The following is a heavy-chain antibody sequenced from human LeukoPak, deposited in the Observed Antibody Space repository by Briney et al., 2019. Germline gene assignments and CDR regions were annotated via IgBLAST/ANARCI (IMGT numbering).Heavy chain of an antibody. CDR3: VKGRISEDGLDF. J-gene: IGHJ4*02. Sequence: GGSLILSCAGSGFTFSRSAMTWVRQTPGKGLHWVSGISSSGNTSYADSVKGRFTISRDNSNNMLYLQMNSLRAEDTAVYYCVKGRISEDGLDFWGQGTLVTVPS. CDR2: ISSSGNT. D-gene: IGHD6-13*01. V-gene: IGHV3-23*01. CDR1: GFTFSRSA.